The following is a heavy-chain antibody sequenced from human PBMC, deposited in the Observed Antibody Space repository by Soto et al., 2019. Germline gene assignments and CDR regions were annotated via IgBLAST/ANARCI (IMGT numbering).Heavy chain of an antibody. CDR2: INSNGRSI. J-gene: IGHJ6*02. D-gene: IGHD6-6*01. V-gene: IGHV3-74*01. CDR3: ARGGAARAYYYYGMDV. Sequence: VQLVESGGGLVQPGGSLRLSCAASGFTLTNYWMHWVRQAPGKGLVWVSRINSNGRSITYADSVKGRFTISRDNATNTLYLQMNSLRAEDTAVYYCARGGAARAYYYYGMDVWGQGTTVTVSS. CDR1: GFTLTNYW.